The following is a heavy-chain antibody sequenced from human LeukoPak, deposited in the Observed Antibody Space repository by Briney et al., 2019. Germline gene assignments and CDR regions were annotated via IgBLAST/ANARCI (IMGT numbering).Heavy chain of an antibody. CDR1: GYTFATYG. Sequence: ASVKVSCKASGYTFATYGINWVRQAPGQGLQWMGWISAFINNTNYAQKLQGRVTMTTDTPTTTAYMELRSLTSADTAVYYCGRGLGSTYAFDLWGQGTMVTVSS. J-gene: IGHJ3*01. CDR2: ISAFINNT. V-gene: IGHV1-18*04. D-gene: IGHD2/OR15-2a*01. CDR3: GRGLGSTYAFDL.